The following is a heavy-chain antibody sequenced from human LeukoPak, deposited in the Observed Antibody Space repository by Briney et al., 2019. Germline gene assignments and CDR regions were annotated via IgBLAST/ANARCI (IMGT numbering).Heavy chain of an antibody. CDR1: GYTLTELS. CDR2: FDPEDGET. Sequence: ASVNVSCKVSGYTLTELSMHWVRQAPGKGLEWMGGFDPEDGETIYAQKFQGRVTMTEDTSTDTAYMELSSLRSEDTAVYYCATAHDYGDYDDYYYGMDVWGQGTTVTVSS. CDR3: ATAHDYGDYDDYYYGMDV. J-gene: IGHJ6*02. D-gene: IGHD4-17*01. V-gene: IGHV1-24*01.